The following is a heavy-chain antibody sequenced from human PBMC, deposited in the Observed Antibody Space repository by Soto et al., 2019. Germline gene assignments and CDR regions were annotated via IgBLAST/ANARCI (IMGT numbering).Heavy chain of an antibody. D-gene: IGHD5-12*01. Sequence: GGSLRLSCAASGFTFDDYGMSWVRQAPGKGLEWVSGINWNGGSTVYADSVKGRFTISRDSTKHTLYLQMNSLRAEDTAVYYCAKDRPLGWLQLPGAFDIWGQGTMVTVSS. CDR2: INWNGGST. V-gene: IGHV3-20*04. CDR1: GFTFDDYG. CDR3: AKDRPLGWLQLPGAFDI. J-gene: IGHJ3*02.